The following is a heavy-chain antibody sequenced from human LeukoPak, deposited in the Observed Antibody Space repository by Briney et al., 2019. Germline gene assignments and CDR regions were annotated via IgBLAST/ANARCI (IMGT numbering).Heavy chain of an antibody. D-gene: IGHD6-13*01. Sequence: GGSLRLSCAASGFTFSDYAMTWVRQGPGKGLEWVSGISAGGGSTYYADSVKGRFTISRDNSRNTLYLQMNSLSAEDTAVYYCAKDAAGPESWGQGTLVTVSS. J-gene: IGHJ5*02. CDR2: ISAGGGST. V-gene: IGHV3-23*01. CDR1: GFTFSDYA. CDR3: AKDAAGPES.